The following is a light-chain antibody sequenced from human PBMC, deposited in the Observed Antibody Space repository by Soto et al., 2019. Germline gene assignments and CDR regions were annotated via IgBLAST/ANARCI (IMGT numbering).Light chain of an antibody. CDR1: QSVSSSY. J-gene: IGKJ1*01. CDR3: QQFGSSSWT. V-gene: IGKV3-20*01. CDR2: GAS. Sequence: ESVLPQSPGTLSSSPGEKATLSCSASQSVSSSYLAWYQQKPGQAPRLLIYGASSTANGIPARFGGSGSGTDFTLTVSSLEPEDFAVDYCQQFGSSSWTFGQGTQVESK.